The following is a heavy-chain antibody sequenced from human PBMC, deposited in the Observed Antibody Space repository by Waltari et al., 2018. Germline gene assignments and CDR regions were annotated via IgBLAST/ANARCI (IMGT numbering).Heavy chain of an antibody. V-gene: IGHV4-39*07. CDR2: IFYSGSS. CDR3: ARDTQMAAFDV. Sequence: QLQLQESGPGLLKASETLSLICSVSGDYINDRSYYWSWIRLPPGKGLEWMGTIFYSGSSFPTPSLKSRVSISLDASKKQVSLRLTSLTAADTAVYYCARDTQMAAFDVWGQGTMVAVSS. J-gene: IGHJ3*01. CDR1: GDYINDRSYY.